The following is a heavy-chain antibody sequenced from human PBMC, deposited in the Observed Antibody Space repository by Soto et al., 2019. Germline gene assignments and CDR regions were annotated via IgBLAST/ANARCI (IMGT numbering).Heavy chain of an antibody. D-gene: IGHD3-10*01. J-gene: IGHJ4*02. Sequence: QVQLVQSGAEVKRPGSSVKVSCKASGDTFNFYSINWVRQAPGVGLEWVGRVNPILSMSNYAQRFQGRVTMTAXKSTSTAXMELRSLRSEDTAIYYCASSYGSGYRAFDYWGQGALVTVSS. V-gene: IGHV1-69*02. CDR1: GDTFNFYS. CDR2: VNPILSMS. CDR3: ASSYGSGYRAFDY.